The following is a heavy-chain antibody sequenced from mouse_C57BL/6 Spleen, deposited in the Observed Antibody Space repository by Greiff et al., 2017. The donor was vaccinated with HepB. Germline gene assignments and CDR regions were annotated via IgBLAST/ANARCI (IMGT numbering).Heavy chain of an antibody. J-gene: IGHJ1*03. V-gene: IGHV5-4*03. CDR2: ISDGGSYT. CDR1: GFTFSSYA. D-gene: IGHD2-5*01. Sequence: EVKVEESGGGLVKPGGSLKLSCAASGFTFSSYAMSWVRQTPEKRLEWVATISDGGSYTYYPDNVKGRFTISRDNAKNNLYLQMSHLKSEDTAMYYCARGEFYSNYGYFDVWGTGTTVTVSS. CDR3: ARGEFYSNYGYFDV.